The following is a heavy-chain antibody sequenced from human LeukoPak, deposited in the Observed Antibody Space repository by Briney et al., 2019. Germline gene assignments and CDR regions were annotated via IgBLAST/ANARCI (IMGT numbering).Heavy chain of an antibody. CDR3: ARDPWGSQGY. CDR1: GYIFSSYS. D-gene: IGHD7-27*01. V-gene: IGHV3-21*01. CDR2: ISSSSTYI. J-gene: IGHJ4*02. Sequence: PGGSLRLSCAASGYIFSSYSMNWVRQAPGRGLEWVSSISSSSTYIYYADSVKGRFTISRDNAKNSLYLQMNSLRAEDTAVYYCARDPWGSQGYWGQGTLVIVSS.